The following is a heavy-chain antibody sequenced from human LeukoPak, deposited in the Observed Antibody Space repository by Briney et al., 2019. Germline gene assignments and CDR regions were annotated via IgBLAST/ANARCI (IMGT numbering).Heavy chain of an antibody. CDR1: GFTFSTYG. Sequence: PGGSLGLSCAASGFTFSTYGMHWVRQAPGKGLEWVAFIRYDGSKKTYADSVKGRFTISRDNSKNTLYLQMNILRAEDTAVYYCAKDPGGEVLPDYWGQGTLVTVSS. CDR2: IRYDGSKK. V-gene: IGHV3-30*02. CDR3: AKDPGGEVLPDY. J-gene: IGHJ4*02. D-gene: IGHD3-10*01.